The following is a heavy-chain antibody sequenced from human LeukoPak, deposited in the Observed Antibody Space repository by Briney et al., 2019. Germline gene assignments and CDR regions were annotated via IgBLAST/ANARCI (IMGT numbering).Heavy chain of an antibody. V-gene: IGHV4-34*01. CDR3: ARHGVATVNAFDI. CDR1: GGSFSGYY. J-gene: IGHJ3*02. D-gene: IGHD2-8*01. CDR2: IDDSGRT. Sequence: SETLSLTCVMYGGSFSGYYWSWVRQPPGKGLEWVGEIDDSGRTNYNPSLKSRVTISAATSKNQFSLKLSSVTAADTAVYYCARHGVATVNAFDIWGQGTMVTVSS.